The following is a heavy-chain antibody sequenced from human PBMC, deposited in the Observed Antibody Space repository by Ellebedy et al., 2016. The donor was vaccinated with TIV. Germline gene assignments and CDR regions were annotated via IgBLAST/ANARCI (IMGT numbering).Heavy chain of an antibody. CDR2: IKEDGSEK. D-gene: IGHD3-10*01. J-gene: IGHJ1*01. CDR1: GFTFSSYW. Sequence: GGSLRLSCAASGFTFSSYWMSWVRQAPGKGLEWVANIKEDGSEKYYVDSVKGRFTISRDNAKNSLYLQMNSLRAEDTAFYYCAKAQYGSGSYQAIQHWGQGTLVTVSS. V-gene: IGHV3-7*03. CDR3: AKAQYGSGSYQAIQH.